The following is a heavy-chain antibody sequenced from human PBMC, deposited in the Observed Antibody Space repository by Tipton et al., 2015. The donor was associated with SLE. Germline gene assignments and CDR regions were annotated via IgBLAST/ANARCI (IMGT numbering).Heavy chain of an antibody. CDR1: GFTFISYA. V-gene: IGHV3-9*01. CDR2: INWKSDIT. D-gene: IGHD1-26*01. J-gene: IGHJ3*02. Sequence: SLRLSCAASGFTFISYAMHWVRQTPGKGLEWVSGINWKSDITGYAGSVKGRFTISRDNAKNSLYLQMNSLRAEDTALYFCAKSQGYSGSSHDAFDMWGQGTMVTVSS. CDR3: AKSQGYSGSSHDAFDM.